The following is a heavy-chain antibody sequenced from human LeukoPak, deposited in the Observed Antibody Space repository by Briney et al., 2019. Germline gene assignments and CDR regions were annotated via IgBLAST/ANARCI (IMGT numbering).Heavy chain of an antibody. V-gene: IGHV4-39*01. J-gene: IGHJ4*02. CDR3: ARRRQEGGRNCHYVDY. Sequence: PSETLSLTCTVSGGSISSTNYYWDWIRQPPGKGLEWIVTIYYSGSSACTPSLKSRVTISVDTSKNQFSLKLNSVTAADTAVYYCARRRQEGGRNCHYVDYWGQGTLVTVSS. CDR2: IYYSGSS. D-gene: IGHD2-15*01. CDR1: GGSISSTNYY.